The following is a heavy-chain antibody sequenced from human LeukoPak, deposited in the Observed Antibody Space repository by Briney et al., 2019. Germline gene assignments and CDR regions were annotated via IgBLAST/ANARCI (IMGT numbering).Heavy chain of an antibody. CDR1: GCTFTSYG. D-gene: IGHD6-13*01. CDR2: ISAYNGNT. CDR3: ARIRYSSSWYEFDP. J-gene: IGHJ5*02. V-gene: IGHV1-18*01. Sequence: ASVKVSCKASGCTFTSYGISWVRQAPGQGLEWMGWISAYNGNTNYAQKLQGRVTMTTDTSTSTAYMELRSLRSDDTAVYYCARIRYSSSWYEFDPWSQGTLVTVSS.